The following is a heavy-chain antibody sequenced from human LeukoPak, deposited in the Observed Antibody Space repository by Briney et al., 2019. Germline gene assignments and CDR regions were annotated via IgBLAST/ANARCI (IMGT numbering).Heavy chain of an antibody. CDR2: ITSRGGNI. J-gene: IGHJ6*03. V-gene: IGHV3-64*01. Sequence: GGSLRLSCAASGFTFSDYTMRWVRQAPGKRLEFVSAITSRGGNIHYANSVKGRFTISRDNSKNALYLQMGGLGTEDMAVYHCARVKAGATISDFYYYYMDVWGKGTTVTVSS. D-gene: IGHD1-26*01. CDR1: GFTFSDYT. CDR3: ARVKAGATISDFYYYYMDV.